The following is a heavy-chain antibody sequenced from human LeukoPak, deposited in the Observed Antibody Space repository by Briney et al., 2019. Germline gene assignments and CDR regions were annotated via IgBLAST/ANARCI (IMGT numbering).Heavy chain of an antibody. CDR2: INAGNGNT. D-gene: IGHD3-22*01. Sequence: ASVKVSCKASGYTFTSYAMHWVRQAPGQRLEWMGWINAGNGNTKYSQKFQGRVTITRDTSASTAYMELSSLRSEDTAVYYCATKAGNYYGTSGYFLWGQGTLVTVSS. CDR1: GYTFTSYA. CDR3: ATKAGNYYGTSGYFL. V-gene: IGHV1-3*01. J-gene: IGHJ4*02.